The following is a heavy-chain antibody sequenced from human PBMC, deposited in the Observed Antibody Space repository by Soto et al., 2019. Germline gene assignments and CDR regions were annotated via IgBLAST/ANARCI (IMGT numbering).Heavy chain of an antibody. D-gene: IGHD2-15*01. Sequence: PGESLKISCKGSGYSFTSYWIGWVRQMPGKGLELMGIIYPGDSDTRYSPSFQGQVTISACKSISTAYLQWSSLKASDTAMYYCARGYCSGGRCYSNYYYYGMDXWGQGTTVTVS. CDR2: IYPGDSDT. CDR3: ARGYCSGGRCYSNYYYYGMDX. V-gene: IGHV5-51*01. J-gene: IGHJ6*02. CDR1: GYSFTSYW.